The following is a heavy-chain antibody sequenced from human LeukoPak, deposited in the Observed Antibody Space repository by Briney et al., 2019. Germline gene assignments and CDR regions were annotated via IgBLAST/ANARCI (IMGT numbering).Heavy chain of an antibody. J-gene: IGHJ5*02. CDR3: ARVGAPINWFDP. D-gene: IGHD1-26*01. CDR1: GGSISSYY. V-gene: IGHV4-59*01. Sequence: SETLSLTCTVSGGSISSYYWSWIRQPPGKGLEWIGYIYYSGSTNYNPSLKSRVTISVDTSKNQFSLKLSSVTAADTAVYYCARVGAPINWFDPRGQGTLVTVSS. CDR2: IYYSGST.